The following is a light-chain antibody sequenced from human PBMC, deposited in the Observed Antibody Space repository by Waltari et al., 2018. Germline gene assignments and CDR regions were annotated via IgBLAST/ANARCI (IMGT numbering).Light chain of an antibody. V-gene: IGKV2-28*01. CDR1: LSLLHINGYNY. CDR3: LQALQSPLS. J-gene: IGKJ4*01. Sequence: DIVMTQSPLSLSVTPAEPASISCRSTLSLLHINGYNYLDWYLQKPGQSPHLLIYMGSQRASGVPDRFSGNGSGTNFTLRISRVEAEDVGIYYCLQALQSPLSFGGGTKVEIK. CDR2: MGS.